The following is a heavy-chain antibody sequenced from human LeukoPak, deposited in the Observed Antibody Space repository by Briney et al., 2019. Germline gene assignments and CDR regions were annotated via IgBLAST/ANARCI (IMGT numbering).Heavy chain of an antibody. CDR1: GGSISSYY. CDR3: ARVGPGGLRFLEWLPNASDI. D-gene: IGHD3-3*01. J-gene: IGHJ3*02. V-gene: IGHV4-59*01. CDR2: IYNSGST. Sequence: PSETLSLTCTVSGGSISSYYWSWIRQPPGKGLEWIGYIYNSGSTNYNPSLKSRLTISVDTSKNQFSLKLSSVTAADTAVYYCARVGPGGLRFLEWLPNASDIWGQGTMVTVSS.